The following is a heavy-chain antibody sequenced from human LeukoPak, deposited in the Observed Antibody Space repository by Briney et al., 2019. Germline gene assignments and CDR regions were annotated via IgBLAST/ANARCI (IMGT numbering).Heavy chain of an antibody. CDR2: INTNTGNP. CDR3: ARGSRWLQPYYFDY. CDR1: GYTFTSYA. Sequence: ASVTVSCKASGYTFTSYAIHWVRQAPGQGLEWMGWINTNTGNPTYAQGFTGRFVFSLDTSVSTAYLQISSLKAEDTAVYYCARGSRWLQPYYFDYWGQGTLVTVSS. V-gene: IGHV7-4-1*02. D-gene: IGHD5-24*01. J-gene: IGHJ4*02.